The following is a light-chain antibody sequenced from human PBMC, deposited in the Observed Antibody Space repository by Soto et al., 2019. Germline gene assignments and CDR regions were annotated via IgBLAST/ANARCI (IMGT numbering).Light chain of an antibody. CDR2: ASS. Sequence: AIRVTQSPSSISASPGDRVTITCRASQHISSFLAWSQQRPGKAPNLLLYASSSLQSGIPPRFSGSGSVPDFTLTISNLQSEYCGKYYCQQYYSYTRTLGKGTKVEIK. V-gene: IGKV1-8*01. J-gene: IGKJ1*01. CDR1: QHISSF. CDR3: QQYYSYTRT.